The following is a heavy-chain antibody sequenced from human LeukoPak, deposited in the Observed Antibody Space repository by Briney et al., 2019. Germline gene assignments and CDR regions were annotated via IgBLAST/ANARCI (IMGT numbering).Heavy chain of an antibody. Sequence: SETLSLTCAVSGGSIGSYYWSWLRQPPGRGLEWIGYIYYSGTTNYNPSLKSRVTISVDTSKNQFSLKLTSVTAADTAIYYCARKDPPETVPEGLDVWGQGTTVTVSS. CDR1: GGSIGSYY. V-gene: IGHV4-59*01. CDR2: IYYSGTT. D-gene: IGHD4-17*01. J-gene: IGHJ6*02. CDR3: ARKDPPETVPEGLDV.